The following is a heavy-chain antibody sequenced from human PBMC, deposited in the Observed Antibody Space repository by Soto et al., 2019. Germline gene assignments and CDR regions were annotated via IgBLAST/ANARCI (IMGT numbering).Heavy chain of an antibody. D-gene: IGHD2-15*01. CDR1: GGTFSSYA. Sequence: QVQLVQSGAEVKKPGSSVKVSCKASGGTFSSYAISWVRQAPGQGLEWMGGIIPIFGTANYAQKFQGRVTITADESTSTAYMELSSLRSEDTAVYYCARATPALDCSGGSCYMGPDYWGQGTLVTVSS. CDR3: ARATPALDCSGGSCYMGPDY. J-gene: IGHJ4*02. CDR2: IIPIFGTA. V-gene: IGHV1-69*01.